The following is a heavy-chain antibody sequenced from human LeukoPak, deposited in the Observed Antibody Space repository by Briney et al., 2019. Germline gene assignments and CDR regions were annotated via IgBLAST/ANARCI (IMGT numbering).Heavy chain of an antibody. V-gene: IGHV3-7*01. D-gene: IGHD6-19*01. Sequence: PGGSLRLSCAASGFTFSSYWMSGVRQAPGKGREWVANIKQDGSEKYYVDSVKGRFTISRDNAKNSLYVQMNSLRADDTAVYYCARTRGSSDWYRGLNFDCWGQGTLVTVSS. CDR2: IKQDGSEK. CDR1: GFTFSSYW. J-gene: IGHJ4*02. CDR3: ARTRGSSDWYRGLNFDC.